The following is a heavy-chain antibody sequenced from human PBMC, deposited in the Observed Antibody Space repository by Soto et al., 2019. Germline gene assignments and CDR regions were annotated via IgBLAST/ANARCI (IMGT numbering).Heavy chain of an antibody. V-gene: IGHV1-69*13. CDR2: IIPIFGTA. Sequence: SVKVSCKASGGTFSSYAISRVRQAPGQGLEWMGGIIPIFGTANYAQKFQGRVTITADESTSTAYMELSSLRSEDTAVYYCARVLRGYDNYYGMDVWGQGTTVTVSS. CDR1: GGTFSSYA. J-gene: IGHJ6*02. D-gene: IGHD5-12*01. CDR3: ARVLRGYDNYYGMDV.